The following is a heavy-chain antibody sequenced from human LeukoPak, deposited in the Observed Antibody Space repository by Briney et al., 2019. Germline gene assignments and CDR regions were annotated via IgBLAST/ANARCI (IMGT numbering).Heavy chain of an antibody. CDR1: GYIFTDYY. D-gene: IGHD1-26*01. V-gene: IGHV1-46*01. Sequence: ASVKVSCKTSGYIFTDYYIHWVRQAPGQGLEWMGILNSSGGSTTYAQKFQGRITMTRDASTSTVYMELRSLRSEDTAVYYCARDRWELPYYFDYWGQGTLVTVS. J-gene: IGHJ4*02. CDR2: LNSSGGST. CDR3: ARDRWELPYYFDY.